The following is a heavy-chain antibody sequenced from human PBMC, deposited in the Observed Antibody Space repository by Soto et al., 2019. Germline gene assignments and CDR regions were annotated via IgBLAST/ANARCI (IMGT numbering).Heavy chain of an antibody. CDR1: GGSISSSSYY. J-gene: IGHJ4*02. D-gene: IGHD3-10*01. V-gene: IGHV4-39*01. CDR2: IYYSGST. CDR3: ARDGYGSGSYYIDY. Sequence: SETLSLTCTVSGGSISSSSYYLGWIRQPPGKGLEWIGSIYYSGSTYYNPSLKSRFTISRDNSKNTLYLQMNSLRAEDTAVYYCARDGYGSGSYYIDYWGQGTLVTVSS.